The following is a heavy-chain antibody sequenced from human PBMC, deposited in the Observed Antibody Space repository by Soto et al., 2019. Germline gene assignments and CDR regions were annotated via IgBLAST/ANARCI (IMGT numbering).Heavy chain of an antibody. J-gene: IGHJ4*02. D-gene: IGHD4-17*01. Sequence: QVQLVQSGAEVKKPGSSVKVSCKASGGTFSSYAISWVRQAPGPGLAWMGGIIPIFGTANYAQKFRGRVTITADESTSTAYRELSSLRSEDTAVYYCAREGSGVDYGDFVDYWGQGTLVTVSS. V-gene: IGHV1-69*12. CDR1: GGTFSSYA. CDR3: AREGSGVDYGDFVDY. CDR2: IIPIFGTA.